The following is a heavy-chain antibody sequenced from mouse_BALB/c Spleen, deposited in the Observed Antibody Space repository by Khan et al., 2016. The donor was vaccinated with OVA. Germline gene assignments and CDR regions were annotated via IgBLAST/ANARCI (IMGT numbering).Heavy chain of an antibody. D-gene: IGHD2-10*01. Sequence: QLVQSGPELKKPGETVRISCKASGYTFTNFGMYWVKQAPGKGLKWMGWINTYTGEPTYADDFKGRFAFSLETSANTAYLQINNLKNEDTATYFCTRPPYFSYVMVYWGQGTSVTVSS. CDR2: INTYTGEP. J-gene: IGHJ4*01. V-gene: IGHV9-3-1*01. CDR3: TRPPYFSYVMVY. CDR1: GYTFTNFG.